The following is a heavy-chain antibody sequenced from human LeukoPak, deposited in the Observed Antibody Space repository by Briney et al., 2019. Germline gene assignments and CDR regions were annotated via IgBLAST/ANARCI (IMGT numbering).Heavy chain of an antibody. J-gene: IGHJ4*02. CDR1: GFTFSSYG. V-gene: IGHV3-30*03. CDR3: ARVRASAAGTSDLGY. CDR2: ISYDGINK. D-gene: IGHD6-13*01. Sequence: GSLRLSCAASGFTFSSYGMHWVRQAPGKGLEWVAVISYDGINKYYADSVTGRFTISRDNSKNTLYLQMNSLRAEDTAVYYCARVRASAAGTSDLGYWGQGTLVTVSS.